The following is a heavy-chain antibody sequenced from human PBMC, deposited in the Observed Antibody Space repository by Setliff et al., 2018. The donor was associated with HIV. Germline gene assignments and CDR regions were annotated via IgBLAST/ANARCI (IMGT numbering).Heavy chain of an antibody. V-gene: IGHV1-18*01. D-gene: IGHD3-10*01. CDR3: ARYGEFHYYYYYYMDV. Sequence: ASVKVSCKASGYTFTSYGISWVRQAPGQGLEWMGWISAYNGNTDYAQKFQGRVTMTTDTSTSTAYMELRSLRSDDTAVYYCARYGEFHYYYYYYMDVWGKGTTVTVSS. CDR1: GYTFTSYG. J-gene: IGHJ6*03. CDR2: ISAYNGNT.